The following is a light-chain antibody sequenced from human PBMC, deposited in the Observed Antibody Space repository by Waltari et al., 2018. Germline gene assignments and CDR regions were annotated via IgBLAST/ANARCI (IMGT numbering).Light chain of an antibody. CDR3: QQYYSTPPT. Sequence: DIVMTQSPDSLSVSLGERATINCKSGQSLLYSSNNKNYLAWYQQKPGQPPRLLISWASTRESGVPDRFSGSGSGTDFTLTISSLQAEDVAIYYCQQYYSTPPTFGQGTKVEIK. CDR2: WAS. V-gene: IGKV4-1*01. J-gene: IGKJ1*01. CDR1: QSLLYSSNNKNY.